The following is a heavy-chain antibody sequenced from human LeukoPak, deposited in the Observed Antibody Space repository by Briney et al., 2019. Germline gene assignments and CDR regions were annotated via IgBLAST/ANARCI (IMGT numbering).Heavy chain of an antibody. D-gene: IGHD3-10*02. CDR3: ARAQTMFWEFDGFDI. CDR2: MTRSSAI. Sequence: SGGSLRLSCTASGFSFTSFSKKGVAEAPGKGREGVSTMTRSSAIFYADSVKGRFTISRDNAKNSVYLQMNSLRDEDMAVYSCARAQTMFWEFDGFDIWGRGTKVTVSS. V-gene: IGHV3-48*02. CDR1: GFSFTSFS. J-gene: IGHJ3*02.